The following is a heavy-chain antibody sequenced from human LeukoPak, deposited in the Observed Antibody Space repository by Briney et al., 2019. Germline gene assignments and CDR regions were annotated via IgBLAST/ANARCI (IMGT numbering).Heavy chain of an antibody. CDR2: IYYSGST. Sequence: SETLSRTCTVSGGSISSHYWSWIRQPPGKGLEWIGYIYYSGSTNYNPSLKSRVTISVDTSKNQFSLKLSSVTAADTAVYYCASQVQFDDILIGYNYYYMDVWGKGTTVTVSS. CDR3: ASQVQFDDILIGYNYYYMDV. V-gene: IGHV4-59*11. CDR1: GGSISSHY. J-gene: IGHJ6*03. D-gene: IGHD3-9*01.